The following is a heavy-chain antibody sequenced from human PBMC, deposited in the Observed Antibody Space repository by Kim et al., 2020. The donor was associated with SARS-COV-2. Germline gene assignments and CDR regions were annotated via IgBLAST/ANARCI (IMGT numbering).Heavy chain of an antibody. V-gene: IGHV3-11*03. J-gene: IGHJ4*02. Sequence: GGSLRLSCAASGFTFSEYYMTWIRQAPGKGLECVSYISSSSSYANYADSVKGRFTISRDNAKNSLYLQMNSLRAEDTAVYYCARGPVRSYSYGLRDWGQGTLGTVSS. D-gene: IGHD5-18*01. CDR2: ISSSSSYA. CDR3: ARGPVRSYSYGLRD. CDR1: GFTFSEYY.